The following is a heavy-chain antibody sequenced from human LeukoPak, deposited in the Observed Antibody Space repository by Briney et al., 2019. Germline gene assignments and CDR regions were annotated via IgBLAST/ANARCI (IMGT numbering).Heavy chain of an antibody. CDR3: ARDAVLRNIAAAGYFDN. CDR1: GFTFSDYY. CDR2: ISSSGSTI. J-gene: IGHJ4*02. D-gene: IGHD6-13*01. V-gene: IGHV3-11*01. Sequence: PGGSLRLSCAASGFTFSDYYMSWIRQAPGKGLEWVSYISSSGSTIYYADSVKGRFTISRDNAKNSLYLQMNSLRAEDTALFYCARDAVLRNIAAAGYFDNWGQGTLVTVSS.